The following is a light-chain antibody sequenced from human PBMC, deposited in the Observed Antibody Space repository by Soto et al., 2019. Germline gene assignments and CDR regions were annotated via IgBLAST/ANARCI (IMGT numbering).Light chain of an antibody. CDR1: SSDIGAHIY. V-gene: IGLV2-8*01. CDR2: EVS. J-gene: IGLJ1*01. Sequence: QSVLTQPPSASGSPGQSVTISCTGTSSDIGAHIYVSWYQQHPGKAPKLMISEVSRRPSGVPERFSGSKSGNTASLTVSGLQADDEANYYCSSYAGSNNFVFGTGTKVTVL. CDR3: SSYAGSNNFV.